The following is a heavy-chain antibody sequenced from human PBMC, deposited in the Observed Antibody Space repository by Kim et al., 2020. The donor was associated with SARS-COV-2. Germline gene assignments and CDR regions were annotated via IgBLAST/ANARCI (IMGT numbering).Heavy chain of an antibody. CDR3: TRDSQGSWGTYHGMDV. CDR2: IIGEGGGGAS. J-gene: IGHJ6*01. CDR1: GFTFNNSW. D-gene: IGHD1-26*01. Sequence: GGSLRLSCAASGFTFNNSWMSWVRQAPGEGLEWVASIIGEGGGGASFCAATGRGDFTSARADSSKIVYIQMNSLTTEDTGVYYCTRDSQGSWGTYHGMDV. V-gene: IGHV3-15*01.